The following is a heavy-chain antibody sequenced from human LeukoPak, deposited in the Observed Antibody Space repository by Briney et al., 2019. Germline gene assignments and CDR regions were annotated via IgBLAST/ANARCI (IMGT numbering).Heavy chain of an antibody. D-gene: IGHD6-19*01. CDR3: VKDQSKWLVLGYFQH. Sequence: GGSLRLSCSASGFTFSSYAMHWVRQAPGKGLEYVSAISSNGGSTYYADSVKGRFTISRDNSKNTLYLQMSSLRAEDAAVYYCVKDQSKWLVLGYFQHWGQGTLVTVSS. CDR1: GFTFSSYA. V-gene: IGHV3-64D*06. J-gene: IGHJ1*01. CDR2: ISSNGGST.